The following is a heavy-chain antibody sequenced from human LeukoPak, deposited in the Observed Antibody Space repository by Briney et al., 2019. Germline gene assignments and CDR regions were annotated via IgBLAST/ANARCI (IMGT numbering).Heavy chain of an antibody. CDR1: GFNFSSFE. V-gene: IGHV3-48*03. J-gene: IGHJ4*02. CDR3: ASYGSGSL. CDR2: ISSSGNTI. D-gene: IGHD3-10*01. Sequence: PGGSLRLSCAASGFNFSSFEMNWVRQAPGKGLEWVSYISSSGNTIFYADSVKGRFNISRDNAKNSLYLQMNSLRGEDTALYYCASYGSGSLWGQGTLVTVSS.